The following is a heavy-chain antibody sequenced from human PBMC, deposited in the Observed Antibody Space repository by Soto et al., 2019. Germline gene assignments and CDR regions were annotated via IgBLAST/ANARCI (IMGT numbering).Heavy chain of an antibody. J-gene: IGHJ5*02. V-gene: IGHV6-1*01. CDR2: TYYRSKWYN. D-gene: IGHD6-19*01. CDR1: GDSVSGNSAA. Sequence: SRTLSLTCAISGDSVSGNSAAWNCIRHSPSRGLEWLGRTYYRSKWYNDYAVSVKSRITINPDTSKNQFSLQLNSVTPEDTAVYYCARGWYSGRNWFDPWGQGTLVTVS. CDR3: ARGWYSGRNWFDP.